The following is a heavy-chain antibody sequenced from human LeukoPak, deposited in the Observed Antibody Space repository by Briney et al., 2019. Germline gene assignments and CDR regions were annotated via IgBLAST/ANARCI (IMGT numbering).Heavy chain of an antibody. J-gene: IGHJ4*02. CDR1: GFTFSNAW. CDR2: IYSGGST. V-gene: IGHV3-66*01. D-gene: IGHD6-19*01. Sequence: GGSLRLSCAVSGFTFSNAWMSWVRQAPGKGLEWVSIIYSGGSTYYADSVKGRFTISRDNSKNTLYLQMNSLRAEDTAVYYCARASSSGWRGNLDYWGQGTLVTVSS. CDR3: ARASSSGWRGNLDY.